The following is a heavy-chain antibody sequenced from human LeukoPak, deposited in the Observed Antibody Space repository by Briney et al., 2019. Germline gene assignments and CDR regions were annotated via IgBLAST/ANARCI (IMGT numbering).Heavy chain of an antibody. CDR3: ARGPFYGSGTYYAY. D-gene: IGHD3-10*01. CDR1: GGSFSGYY. V-gene: IGHV4-34*01. CDR2: INHSGST. J-gene: IGHJ4*02. Sequence: PSETLSLTCAVYGGSFSGYYWSWIRQPPGKGLEWIGEINHSGSTDYNPSLKSRVTISVDTSKNQFSLKLSSVTAADTAVYFCARGPFYGSGTYYAYWGQGTLVTVSS.